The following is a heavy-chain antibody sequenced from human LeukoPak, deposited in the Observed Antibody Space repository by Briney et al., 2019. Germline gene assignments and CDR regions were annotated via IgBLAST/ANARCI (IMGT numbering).Heavy chain of an antibody. CDR2: FDPEDGET. J-gene: IGHJ3*02. V-gene: IGHV1-24*01. D-gene: IGHD5-12*01. CDR3: AKGGGSGYDNVFDI. Sequence: ASVKVSCKVSGYTLTELSMHWVRQAPGKGLEWMGGFDPEDGETIYAQKFQGRVTMTEDTSTDTAYMELSSLRSEDTAVYYCAKGGGSGYDNVFDIWGQGTMVTVSS. CDR1: GYTLTELS.